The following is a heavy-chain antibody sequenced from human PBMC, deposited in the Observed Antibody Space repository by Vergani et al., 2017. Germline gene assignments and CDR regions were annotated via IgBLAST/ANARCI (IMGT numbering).Heavy chain of an antibody. Sequence: QVQLQQWGAGLLKPSETLSLTCAVYGGSFSGYYWSWIRRPPGKGLEWIGEINHSGSTNYNPSLKSRVTISVDTSKNQFSLKLSSVTAADTAVYYCARGQGRWLHSVGYWGQGTLVTVSS. J-gene: IGHJ4*02. CDR2: INHSGST. CDR1: GGSFSGYY. CDR3: ARGQGRWLHSVGY. V-gene: IGHV4-34*01. D-gene: IGHD5-24*01.